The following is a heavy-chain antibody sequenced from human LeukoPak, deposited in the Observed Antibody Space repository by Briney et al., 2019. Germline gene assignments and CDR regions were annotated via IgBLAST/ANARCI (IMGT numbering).Heavy chain of an antibody. CDR3: AKDVVFRRAKWYGFHI. CDR1: GFTFDDYA. J-gene: IGHJ3*02. Sequence: GGSLRLSCAASGFTFDDYAMHWVRQLPGKGLEWVSGIVWNSATIGYADSVKGRFTVSRDNAKNSLYLQMNSLRAEDTALYYCAKDVVFRRAKWYGFHIWGHGTMVTAAS. V-gene: IGHV3-9*01. CDR2: IVWNSATI. D-gene: IGHD3-10*01.